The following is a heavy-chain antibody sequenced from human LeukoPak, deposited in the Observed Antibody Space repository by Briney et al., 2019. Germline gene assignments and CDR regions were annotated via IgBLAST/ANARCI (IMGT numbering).Heavy chain of an antibody. CDR1: GGSFSGYY. D-gene: IGHD3-10*01. Sequence: SETLSLTCAVYGGSFSGYYWSWIRQPPGKGLGWIGEINHSGSTNYNPSLKSRVTISVDTSKNQFSLKLSSVTAADTAVYYCARPLYYYGSGSYYNWGQGTLVTVSS. CDR3: ARPLYYYGSGSYYN. CDR2: INHSGST. J-gene: IGHJ1*01. V-gene: IGHV4-34*01.